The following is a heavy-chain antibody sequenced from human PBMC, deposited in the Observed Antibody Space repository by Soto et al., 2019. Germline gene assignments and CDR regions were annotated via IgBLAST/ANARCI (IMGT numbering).Heavy chain of an antibody. J-gene: IGHJ4*02. V-gene: IGHV3-48*02. D-gene: IGHD6-13*01. CDR3: ARGRSSWYWYYFDY. Sequence: GGSLRLSCAASGFTFSSYSMNWVRQAPGKGLEWVSYISSSSRTIYYADSVKGRFTISRDNAKNSLYLQMNSLRDEDTAVYYCARGRSSWYWYYFDYWGQGTLVTVSS. CDR1: GFTFSSYS. CDR2: ISSSSRTI.